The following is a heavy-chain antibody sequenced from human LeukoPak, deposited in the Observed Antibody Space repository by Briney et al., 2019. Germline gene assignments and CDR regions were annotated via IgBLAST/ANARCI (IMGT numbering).Heavy chain of an antibody. Sequence: GGSLRLSCAASGFTFSSYAMHWVRQAPGKGLEWVAVISYDGSNKYYAASVKGRFTISRDSSKNTLSLQMNSLRTEDTAVYYCAGAPVGEATTYFDYWGQGTLVTVSS. V-gene: IGHV3-30*04. D-gene: IGHD3-16*01. CDR2: ISYDGSNK. CDR3: AGAPVGEATTYFDY. J-gene: IGHJ4*02. CDR1: GFTFSSYA.